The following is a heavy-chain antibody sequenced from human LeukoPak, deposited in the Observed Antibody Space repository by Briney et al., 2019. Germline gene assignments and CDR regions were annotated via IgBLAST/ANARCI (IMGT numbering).Heavy chain of an antibody. Sequence: PSETLSLTCAVYGGSFSGYYWSWIRQPPGKGLEWIGEINHSGSTNYNPSLKSRVTISVDTSKNQFSLKLSSVTAADTAVYYCARVHIVVVPAAASYWFDPWGQGTLVTVSS. CDR1: GGSFSGYY. CDR3: ARVHIVVVPAAASYWFDP. CDR2: INHSGST. D-gene: IGHD2-2*01. J-gene: IGHJ5*02. V-gene: IGHV4-34*01.